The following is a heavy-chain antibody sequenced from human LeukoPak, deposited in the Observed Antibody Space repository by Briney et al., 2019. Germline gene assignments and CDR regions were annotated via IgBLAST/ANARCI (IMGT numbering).Heavy chain of an antibody. V-gene: IGHV3-23*01. Sequence: GGSLRLSCAASGFAFSSYAMSYVRQRPGKGLESVSVISRRDDYTYYADSVKGRFTISRDNSKNTLYLQMNTLRAEDTAVYFFARGRRHTRSSGREDYWGQGTLVTVSS. CDR3: ARGRRHTRSSGREDY. J-gene: IGHJ4*02. D-gene: IGHD2-21*01. CDR1: GFAFSSYA. CDR2: ISRRDDYT.